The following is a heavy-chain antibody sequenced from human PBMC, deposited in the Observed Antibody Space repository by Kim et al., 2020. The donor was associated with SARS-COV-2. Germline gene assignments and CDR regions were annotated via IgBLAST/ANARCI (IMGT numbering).Heavy chain of an antibody. CDR2: K. Sequence: KYYVDSVKGRFTISRDNAKNSVYLQMNSLRAEDTAVYYCAVHTAVFKGFDHWGQGTLVTVSS. D-gene: IGHD4-17*01. J-gene: IGHJ4*02. V-gene: IGHV3-7*01. CDR3: AVHTAVFKGFDH.